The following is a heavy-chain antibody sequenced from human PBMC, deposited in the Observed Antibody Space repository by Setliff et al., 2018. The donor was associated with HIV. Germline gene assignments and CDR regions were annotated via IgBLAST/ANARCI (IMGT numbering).Heavy chain of an antibody. CDR2: INTNTGTQ. V-gene: IGHV7-4-1*02. Sequence: GPSVKVSCKASGYTFTSYVMNWVRQAPGQGLEWMGWINTNTGTQTYAQGFTRRFVFSLDTSVSTAYLQISSLKAEDTAVYYCARGQFYCCSSSCDCFDYWGQGTLVTVSS. CDR3: ARGQFYCCSSSCDCFDY. CDR1: GYTFTSYV. J-gene: IGHJ4*02. D-gene: IGHD2-2*01.